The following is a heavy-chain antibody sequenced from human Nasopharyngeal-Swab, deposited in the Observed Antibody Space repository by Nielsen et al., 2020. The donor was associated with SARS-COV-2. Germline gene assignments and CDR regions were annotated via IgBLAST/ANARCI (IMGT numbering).Heavy chain of an antibody. CDR3: ARGSGPHGSWDY. CDR2: ISGDGSST. D-gene: IGHD1-26*01. Sequence: GESLKISCVASGFTFSSFWMHWVRQVPGKGLVWISRISGDGSSTSYADSVKGRLTISRDNAKNTLYLQINTLTGEDTAVCHCARGSGPHGSWDYWGQGTLVTVSS. V-gene: IGHV3-74*01. J-gene: IGHJ4*02. CDR1: GFTFSSFW.